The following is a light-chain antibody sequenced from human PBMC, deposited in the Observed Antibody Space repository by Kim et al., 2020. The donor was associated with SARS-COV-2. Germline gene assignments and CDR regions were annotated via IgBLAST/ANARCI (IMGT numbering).Light chain of an antibody. Sequence: LSPGERAPLSCRARQSVSSYLAWYQQKPGQAPRLLIYAASNRATGIPARFSGSGSGTDFTLTISSLEPEDFAVYYCQERSNWPRTFGQGTKVDIK. CDR1: QSVSSY. J-gene: IGKJ1*01. V-gene: IGKV3-11*01. CDR3: QERSNWPRT. CDR2: AAS.